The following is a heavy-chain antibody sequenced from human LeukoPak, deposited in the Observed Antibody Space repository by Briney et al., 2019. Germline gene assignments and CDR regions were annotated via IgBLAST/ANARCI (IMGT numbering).Heavy chain of an antibody. CDR1: GFTFSSYS. V-gene: IGHV3-21*01. J-gene: IGHJ6*02. CDR2: ISSSSSYI. CDR3: ARVEYYYGSGSISQNYYYGMDV. Sequence: GGSLRLSCAASGFTFSSYSMNWVRQAPGKGLEWVSSISSSSSYIYYADSVKGRFTISRDNAKNSLYLQMNSLRAEDTAVYYCARVEYYYGSGSISQNYYYGMDVWAKGPRSPSP. D-gene: IGHD3-10*01.